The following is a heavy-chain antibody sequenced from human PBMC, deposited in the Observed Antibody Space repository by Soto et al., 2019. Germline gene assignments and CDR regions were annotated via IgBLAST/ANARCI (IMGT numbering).Heavy chain of an antibody. J-gene: IGHJ5*02. V-gene: IGHV3-74*03. CDR3: AGATTVTRGRTYTWFDP. CDR2: INNDGSIT. CDR1: GFTFSSYW. Sequence: GGSLRLSCAASGFTFSSYWMHWVRQVPGKGLVWVSRINNDGSITTYVDSVKGRFTISRDNAKNTLYLQMNSVRAEDTAVYDCAGATTVTRGRTYTWFDPWGQGTLVTVAS. D-gene: IGHD4-17*01.